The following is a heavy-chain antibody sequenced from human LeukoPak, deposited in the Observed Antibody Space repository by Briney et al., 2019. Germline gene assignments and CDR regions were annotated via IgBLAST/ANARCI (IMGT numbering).Heavy chain of an antibody. Sequence: AETLSLTCAVYGGPFRGYYWSWNRQPPGKGLEWIGEIHYTGATNYKPSLKSRLTISVDLSKKQFSLRLTSVTAADTAVYYCARESWSYPGSGSYPHHFDYWGRGILVTVSS. J-gene: IGHJ4*02. CDR2: IHYTGAT. CDR3: ARESWSYPGSGSYPHHFDY. V-gene: IGHV4-34*01. D-gene: IGHD3-10*01. CDR1: GGPFRGYY.